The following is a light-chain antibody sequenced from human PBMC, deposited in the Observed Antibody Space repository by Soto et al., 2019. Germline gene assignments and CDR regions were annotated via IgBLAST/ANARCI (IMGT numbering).Light chain of an antibody. V-gene: IGKV3-20*01. CDR2: GAS. CDR1: QTLGNNY. Sequence: EIVLTQSPGTLSLSPGERATLSCRASQTLGNNYLDWYQQQPGQAPRLLIYGASSRATVIPDRFSGSGSGTDFTLTSSRLEPEDFAVYYCRQSATSPRTFGQGTKVEIK. CDR3: RQSATSPRT. J-gene: IGKJ1*01.